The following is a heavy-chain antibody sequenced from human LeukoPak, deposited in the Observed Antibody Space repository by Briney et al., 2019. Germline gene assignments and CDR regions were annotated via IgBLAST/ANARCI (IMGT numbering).Heavy chain of an antibody. CDR3: ARGAGITIFGVVIRGGNWFDP. D-gene: IGHD3-3*01. Sequence: SETLSLTCTVSGGSISNYYWSWIRQAPGKGLEWIGYISYSVSTNYNPSLKSRITISVDTSKNQFSLKLSSVTAADTAVYYCARGAGITIFGVVIRGGNWFDPRGQGTLVTVSS. J-gene: IGHJ5*02. CDR2: ISYSVST. V-gene: IGHV4-59*12. CDR1: GGSISNYY.